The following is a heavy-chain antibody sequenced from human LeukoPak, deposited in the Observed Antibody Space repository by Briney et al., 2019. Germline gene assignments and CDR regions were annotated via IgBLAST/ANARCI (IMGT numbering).Heavy chain of an antibody. CDR2: ISSGGRNV. V-gene: IGHV3-21*01. CDR3: AKDSGNVYSSSSFFDY. Sequence: GGSLRLSCAASGFSFSTYSMNWVRQAPGKGLEWVSSISSGGRNVYYADSVKGRFTISRDNAKNSLYLQMNSLRAEDTAVYYCAKDSGNVYSSSSFFDYWGQGTLVTVSS. CDR1: GFSFSTYS. J-gene: IGHJ4*02. D-gene: IGHD6-6*01.